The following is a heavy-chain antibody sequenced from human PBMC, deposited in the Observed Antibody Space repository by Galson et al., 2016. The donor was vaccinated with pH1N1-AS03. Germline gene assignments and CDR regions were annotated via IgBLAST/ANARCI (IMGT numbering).Heavy chain of an antibody. J-gene: IGHJ5*02. CDR3: VVDWGPSGFAL. CDR2: INHSGDT. D-gene: IGHD3-9*01. CDR1: GGSISDYY. V-gene: IGHV4-34*01. Sequence: ETLSHTCAVYGGSISDYYWTWIRQAPGKGLEWIGDINHSGDTTYNPSLESRVTISADTSTSQFSLKVTSVTAADTAVYYCVVDWGPSGFALWGQGTLVTVSS.